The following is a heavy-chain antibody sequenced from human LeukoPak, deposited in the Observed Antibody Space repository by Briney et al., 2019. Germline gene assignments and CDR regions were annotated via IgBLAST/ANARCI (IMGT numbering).Heavy chain of an antibody. D-gene: IGHD2-2*01. J-gene: IGHJ5*02. CDR1: GYTFTGYY. V-gene: IGHV1-2*02. CDR3: ARDGDSWYQLPPGLNWFDP. Sequence: GASVKVSCKASGYTFTGYYMHWVRQAPGQGLEWMGWINPNSGGTNYAQKFQGRVTMTRDTSISTAYMELSRLRSDDTAVYYCARDGDSWYQLPPGLNWFDPWGQGALVTVSS. CDR2: INPNSGGT.